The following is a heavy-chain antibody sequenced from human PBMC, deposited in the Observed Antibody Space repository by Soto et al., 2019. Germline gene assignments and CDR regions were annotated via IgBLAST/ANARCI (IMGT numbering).Heavy chain of an antibody. V-gene: IGHV3-30*18. Sequence: QVQLVESGGGVVQPGRSLRLSCAASGFTFSSYGMHWVRQAPGKGLEWVAVISYDGSNKYYADSVKGRFTISRDNSKNTLYLQMNSLRAEDTAVYYCAKFIQGYYYYMDVWGKGTTVTVSS. CDR2: ISYDGSNK. J-gene: IGHJ6*03. CDR1: GFTFSSYG. CDR3: AKFIQGYYYYMDV.